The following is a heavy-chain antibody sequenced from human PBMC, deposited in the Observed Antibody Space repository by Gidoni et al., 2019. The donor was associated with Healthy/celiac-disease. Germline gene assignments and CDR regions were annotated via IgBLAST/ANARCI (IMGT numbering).Heavy chain of an antibody. V-gene: IGHV3-13*01. CDR1: GFTFSSYD. D-gene: IGHD2-15*01. J-gene: IGHJ6*02. Sequence: EVQLVESGGGLVQPGGSLRLSCAASGFTFSSYDMHWVRQATGKGLEWVSAIGTAGDTYYPGSVKGRFTISRENAKNSLYLQMNSLRAGDTAVYYCARVGRYCSGGSCYPGGMDVWGQGTTVTVS. CDR2: IGTAGDT. CDR3: ARVGRYCSGGSCYPGGMDV.